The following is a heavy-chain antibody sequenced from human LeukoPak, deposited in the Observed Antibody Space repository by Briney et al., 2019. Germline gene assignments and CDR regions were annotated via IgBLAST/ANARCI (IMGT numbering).Heavy chain of an antibody. CDR2: TYYRSKWYN. CDR1: GDSVSSNSAA. V-gene: IGHV6-1*01. CDR3: ARDPSGWPGLSVDY. Sequence: SQTLSLTCAISGDSVSSNSAAWNWIRQSPSRGLEWLERTYYRSKWYNDYAISVKSRITINADTSKNQFSLQLNSVTPEDTAVYFCARDPSGWPGLSVDYWGQGTLVTVSS. D-gene: IGHD6-19*01. J-gene: IGHJ4*02.